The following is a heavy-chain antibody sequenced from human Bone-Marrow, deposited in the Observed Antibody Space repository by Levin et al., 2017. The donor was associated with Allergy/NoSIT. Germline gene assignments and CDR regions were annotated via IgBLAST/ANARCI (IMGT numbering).Heavy chain of an antibody. V-gene: IGHV3-74*03. CDR1: GFTFSSHW. CDR3: VRDEYCDSVRCYDTYWFGP. D-gene: IGHD2/OR15-2a*01. CDR2: IDEDGGTT. J-gene: IGHJ5*02. Sequence: GGSLRLSCAASGFTFSSHWMHWVRQAPGKGLVWVARIDEDGGTTKYADSVKGRFTISRDNAKNTLYLQMSSLRVEDTAVYYCVRDEYCDSVRCYDTYWFGPWRQGTLVPVSS.